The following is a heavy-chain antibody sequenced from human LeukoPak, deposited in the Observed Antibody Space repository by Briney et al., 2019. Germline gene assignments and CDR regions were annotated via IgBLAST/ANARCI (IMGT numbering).Heavy chain of an antibody. J-gene: IGHJ6*02. V-gene: IGHV4-34*01. CDR2: INHSGST. Sequence: SETLSLTCTVSGDSSSSYYWSWIRQPPGKGLEWIGEINHSGSTNYNPSLKSRVTISVDTSKNQFSLKLSSVTAADTAVYYCAWGAHYYYYGMDVWGQGTTVTVSS. CDR1: GDSSSSYY. CDR3: AWGAHYYYYGMDV. D-gene: IGHD7-27*01.